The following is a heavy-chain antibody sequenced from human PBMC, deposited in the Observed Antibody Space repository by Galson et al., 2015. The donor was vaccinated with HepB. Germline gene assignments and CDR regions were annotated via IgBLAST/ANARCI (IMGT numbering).Heavy chain of an antibody. D-gene: IGHD2-15*01. CDR2: ISYDGSNK. J-gene: IGHJ6*02. Sequence: SLRLSCAASGFTFSSYGMHWVRQAPGKGLEWVAVISYDGSNKYYADSVKGRFTISRDNSKNTLYLQMNSLRAEDTAVYYCAKELGYCSGGSCYSYYYYGMDVWGQGTTVTVSS. V-gene: IGHV3-30*18. CDR3: AKELGYCSGGSCYSYYYYGMDV. CDR1: GFTFSSYG.